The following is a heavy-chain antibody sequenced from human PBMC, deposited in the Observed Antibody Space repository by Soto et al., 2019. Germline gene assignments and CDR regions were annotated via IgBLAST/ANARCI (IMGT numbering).Heavy chain of an antibody. Sequence: PGGSLRLSCAVSELSRGSYAMRWVRQAPGKGLEWVSAISGSGGSTYYADSVKGRFTISRDNSKNTLYMQMNSLRAEDTAVYYCANPCVRGCQVLSADWFATWGQRPLVTVSS. CDR1: ELSRGSYA. CDR2: ISGSGGST. D-gene: IGHD2-2*01. CDR3: ANPCVRGCQVLSADWFAT. J-gene: IGHJ5*01. V-gene: IGHV3-23*01.